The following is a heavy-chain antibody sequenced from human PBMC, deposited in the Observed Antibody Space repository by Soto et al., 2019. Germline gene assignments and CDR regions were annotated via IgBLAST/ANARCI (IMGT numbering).Heavy chain of an antibody. CDR3: ASGLKAAGIRTDYYYGMDV. V-gene: IGHV4-59*01. CDR1: GGSISSYY. D-gene: IGHD6-13*01. CDR2: IYYSGST. J-gene: IGHJ6*02. Sequence: SETLSLTCTVSGGSISSYYWSWIRQPPGKGLEWIGCIYYSGSTNYNPSLKSRVTISVDTSKNQFSLKLSSVTAADTAVYYCASGLKAAGIRTDYYYGMDVWGQGTTVTVSS.